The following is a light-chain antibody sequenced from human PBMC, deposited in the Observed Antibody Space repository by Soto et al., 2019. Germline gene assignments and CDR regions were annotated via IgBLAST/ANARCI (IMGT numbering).Light chain of an antibody. CDR2: LEGSGIY. Sequence: QPVLTQSSSASASLGSLVKLTCTLSSGHSSNIIAWHQQQPGKAPRYLMKLEGSGIYNRGSGVPDRFSGSSSGADRYLTISNLQSEDEADYYCETWDSNTRVFGGGTKLTVL. CDR1: SGHSSNI. CDR3: ETWDSNTRV. V-gene: IGLV4-60*03. J-gene: IGLJ3*02.